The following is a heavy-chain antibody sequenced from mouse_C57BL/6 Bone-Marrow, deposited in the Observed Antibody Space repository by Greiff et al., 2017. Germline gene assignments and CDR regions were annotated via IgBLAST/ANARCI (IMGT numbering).Heavy chain of an antibody. CDR3: ARSPSNLYYFDD. CDR1: GYTFTDYY. D-gene: IGHD4-1*01. V-gene: IGHV1-19*01. Sequence: VQLQQSGPVLVKPGASVKMSCKASGYTFTDYYMNWVKQSHGKSLEWIGVINPYNGGTSYNQKFKGKATLTVDKSSSTAYMELNSLTSEDSAVYYCARSPSNLYYFDDWGQGTTLTVSS. J-gene: IGHJ2*01. CDR2: INPYNGGT.